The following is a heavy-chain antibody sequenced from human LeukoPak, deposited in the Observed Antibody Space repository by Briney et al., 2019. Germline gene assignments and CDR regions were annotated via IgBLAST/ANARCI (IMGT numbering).Heavy chain of an antibody. Sequence: GGSLRLSCAASGFTFSSYGMHWVRQAPGNGLEWVAFIRYDGSNKYYADSVKGRFTIPRDNSKNTLYLQMNSLTAGDTAVYYCAKGEGGDYYDFLSGYLGFDYWGQGTLVTVSS. V-gene: IGHV3-30*02. D-gene: IGHD3-3*01. CDR2: IRYDGSNK. CDR3: AKGEGGDYYDFLSGYLGFDY. J-gene: IGHJ4*02. CDR1: GFTFSSYG.